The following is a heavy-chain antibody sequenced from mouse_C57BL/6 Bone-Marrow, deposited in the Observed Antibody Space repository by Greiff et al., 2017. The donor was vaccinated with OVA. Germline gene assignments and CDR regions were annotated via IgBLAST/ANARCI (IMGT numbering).Heavy chain of an antibody. Sequence: EVKLQESGGGLVKPGGSLKLSCAASGFTFSSYAMSWVRQTPEKRLEWVATISDGGSYTYYPDNVKGRFTISRDNAKNNLYLQMSHLKSEDTAMYYCARDSDYYGSIAYWGQGTLVTVSA. D-gene: IGHD1-1*01. J-gene: IGHJ3*01. CDR3: ARDSDYYGSIAY. CDR1: GFTFSSYA. V-gene: IGHV5-4*01. CDR2: ISDGGSYT.